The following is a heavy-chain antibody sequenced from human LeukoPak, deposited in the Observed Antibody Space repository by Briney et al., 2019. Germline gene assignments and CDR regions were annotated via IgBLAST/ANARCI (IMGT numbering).Heavy chain of an antibody. V-gene: IGHV3-48*04. D-gene: IGHD5-18*01. J-gene: IGHJ4*02. CDR3: ARAIASYGDSAY. CDR2: ISSTRTAI. Sequence: GGSLRLSCAASGFKFGSFSMGWGRQAPGEGVGWLSYISSTRTAIYYADSLKGRFTISRDNAKNSLYLQMNSLRAEDTAVYYCARAIASYGDSAYWGQGTLVTVSS. CDR1: GFKFGSFS.